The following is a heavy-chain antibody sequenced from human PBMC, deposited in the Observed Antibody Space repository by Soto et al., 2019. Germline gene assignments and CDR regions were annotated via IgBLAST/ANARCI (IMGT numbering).Heavy chain of an antibody. J-gene: IGHJ6*02. CDR2: INPSGGST. V-gene: IGHV1-46*01. D-gene: IGHD3-22*01. CDR3: ARERGKYYDSSGYYSYYYGMDV. CDR1: GYTFTRYY. Sequence: AAVKVSCKAAGYTFTRYYMHLVRQAPGQGLEWMGIINPSGGSTSYAQKFQGRVTMTRDTSTSTVYMELSSLRSEDTAVYYCARERGKYYDSSGYYSYYYGMDVWG.